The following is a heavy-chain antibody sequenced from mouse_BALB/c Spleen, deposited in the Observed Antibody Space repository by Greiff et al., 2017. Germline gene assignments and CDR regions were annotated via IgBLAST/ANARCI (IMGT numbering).Heavy chain of an antibody. CDR2: ISSGGSYT. V-gene: IGHV5-6*01. CDR3: ARKRGYRDGAMDY. D-gene: IGHD2-14*01. J-gene: IGHJ4*01. Sequence: EVKLMESGGDLVKPGGSLKLSCAASGFTFSSYGMSWVRQTPDKRLEWVATISSGGSYTYYPDSVKGRFTISRDNAKNTLYLQMSSLKSEDTAMYYCARKRGYRDGAMDYWGQGTSVTVSS. CDR1: GFTFSSYG.